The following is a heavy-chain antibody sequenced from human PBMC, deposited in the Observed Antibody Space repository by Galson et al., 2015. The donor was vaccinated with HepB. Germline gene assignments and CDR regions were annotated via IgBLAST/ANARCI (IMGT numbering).Heavy chain of an antibody. Sequence: SLRLSCAASGFTFSDYRMNWVRQAPGKGLEWISYISRSSKVIHYTDSVKGRLTISRDNAKNSLYLQMDSLRDGDTAVYYCVRDGGDSYNWFDLWGQGTLVTVSS. CDR3: VRDGGDSYNWFDL. CDR2: ISRSSKVI. D-gene: IGHD2-21*01. CDR1: GFTFSDYR. J-gene: IGHJ5*02. V-gene: IGHV3-48*02.